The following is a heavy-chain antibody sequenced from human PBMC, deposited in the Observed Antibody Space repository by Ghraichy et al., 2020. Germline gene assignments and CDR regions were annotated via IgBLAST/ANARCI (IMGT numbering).Heavy chain of an antibody. V-gene: IGHV3-23*01. CDR1: GFTFSSYA. Sequence: GGSLRLSCAAYGFTFSSYAMTWVRQAPAKGLEWVSFISDSGGRTAYADSVKGRCTISRDNSKNTLYLQMSSLRVEDTAVYYCAILNNGRGSFDIWGQGTMVAVSS. D-gene: IGHD2-8*01. CDR3: AILNNGRGSFDI. J-gene: IGHJ3*02. CDR2: ISDSGGRT.